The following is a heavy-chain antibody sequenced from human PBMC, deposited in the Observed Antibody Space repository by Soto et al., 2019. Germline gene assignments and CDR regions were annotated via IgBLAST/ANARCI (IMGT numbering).Heavy chain of an antibody. J-gene: IGHJ5*02. CDR2: ISAYNGNT. CDR3: ASQRLGYCSSTSCYQLWFDP. D-gene: IGHD2-2*01. Sequence: RASEKVSCKASCYTFTSYGISCVRQAPGQGLEWMGWISAYNGNTNYAQKLQGRVNMTTDTSTSTAYMELRSLRSDDTAVYYCASQRLGYCSSTSCYQLWFDPWGQGTLVTVSS. CDR1: CYTFTSYG. V-gene: IGHV1-18*01.